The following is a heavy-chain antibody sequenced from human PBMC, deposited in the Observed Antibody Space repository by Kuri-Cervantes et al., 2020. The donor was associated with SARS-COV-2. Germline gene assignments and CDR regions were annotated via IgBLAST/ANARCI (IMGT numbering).Heavy chain of an antibody. CDR1: GFSFSMYW. CDR3: AKDIIAAAGMTIDY. V-gene: IGHV3-7*03. J-gene: IGHJ4*02. D-gene: IGHD6-13*01. CDR2: IKKDGSEK. Sequence: GESLKISCAASGFSFSMYWMSWVRQAPGKGLEWVANIKKDGSEKYYVDSVKGRFTISRDNAKNSLYLQMNSLRAEDTALYYCAKDIIAAAGMTIDYWGQGTLVTVSS.